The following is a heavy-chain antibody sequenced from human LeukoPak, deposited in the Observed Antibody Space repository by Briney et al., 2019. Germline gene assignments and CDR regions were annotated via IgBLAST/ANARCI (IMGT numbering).Heavy chain of an antibody. V-gene: IGHV3-7*01. CDR3: ARVGYSTAYYYYYYMDV. CDR2: IKQDGSEI. D-gene: IGHD5-18*01. CDR1: GFTFSTYS. J-gene: IGHJ6*03. Sequence: PGGSLRLSCAASGFTFSTYSMNWVRQAPGKGLEYVANIKQDGSEIYYVDSVKGRFTISRDNALFLQMNSLRAEDTAVYYCARVGYSTAYYYYYYMDVWGKGTTVTVSS.